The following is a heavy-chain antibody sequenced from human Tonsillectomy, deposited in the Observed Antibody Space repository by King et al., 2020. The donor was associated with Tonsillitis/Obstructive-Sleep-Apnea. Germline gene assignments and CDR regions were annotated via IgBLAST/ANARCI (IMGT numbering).Heavy chain of an antibody. CDR2: IYWDDDK. CDR1: GFSLSTSGVG. Sequence: TLKESGPTLVKPTQTLTLTCTFSGFSLSTSGVGVGWIRQPPGKALEWLALIYWDDDKRYSPSLKSRLTITKDTSKNQVVLTMTNMDPVDTATYYCAAQRFLELSNLISSWAYFDYWGQGTLVTVSS. D-gene: IGHD3-3*01. J-gene: IGHJ4*02. V-gene: IGHV2-5*02. CDR3: AAQRFLELSNLISSWAYFDY.